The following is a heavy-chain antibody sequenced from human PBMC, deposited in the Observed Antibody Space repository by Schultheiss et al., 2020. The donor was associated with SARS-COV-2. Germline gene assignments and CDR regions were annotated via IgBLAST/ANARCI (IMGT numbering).Heavy chain of an antibody. D-gene: IGHD3-10*01. CDR1: GYSFTSYW. Sequence: GGSLRLSCKGSGYSFTSYWISWVRQMPGKGLEWMGRIDPSDSYTNYSPSFQGHVTISADKSISTAYLQWSSLKASDTAMYYCARRVHYPNWFDPWGQGTLVTVSS. CDR3: ARRVHYPNWFDP. V-gene: IGHV5-10-1*01. CDR2: IDPSDSYT. J-gene: IGHJ5*02.